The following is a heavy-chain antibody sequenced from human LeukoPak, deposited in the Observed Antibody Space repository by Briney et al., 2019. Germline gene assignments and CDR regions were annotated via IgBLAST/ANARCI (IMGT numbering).Heavy chain of an antibody. CDR2: IGARGDT. J-gene: IGHJ5*02. Sequence: GGSLRLSCAASGFTFSTYDMHWVRQATGKGLEWVSGIGARGDTYYSGSVKGRFTISRESAKNSLYLQMNSLRAGDTALYYCARGARGGFDPWGQGTLVTVSS. CDR1: GFTFSTYD. V-gene: IGHV3-13*01. D-gene: IGHD3-3*01. CDR3: ARGARGGFDP.